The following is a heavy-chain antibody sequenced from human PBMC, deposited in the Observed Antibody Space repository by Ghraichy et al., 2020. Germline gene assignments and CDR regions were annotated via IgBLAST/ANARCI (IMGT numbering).Heavy chain of an antibody. V-gene: IGHV4-59*08. CDR1: GGSISTYY. CDR2: IYYSGST. D-gene: IGHD2-2*01. CDR3: ARRICSSTFCYPPEDNWLDP. J-gene: IGHJ5*02. Sequence: SETLSLTCTVSGGSISTYYWNWIRQPPGKGLEWIGYIYYSGSTNYNPSLESRVTISLDTSKNQFSLRLTSVTAAETAVYYCARRICSSTFCYPPEDNWLDPWGQGSLVTVSS.